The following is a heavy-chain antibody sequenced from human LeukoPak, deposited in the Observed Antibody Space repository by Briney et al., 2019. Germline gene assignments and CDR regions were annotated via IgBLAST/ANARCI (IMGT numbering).Heavy chain of an antibody. J-gene: IGHJ4*02. V-gene: IGHV3-7*01. Sequence: GRSLRLSCAASASTVSDHWMSWARQAPGKGLEWVANINQGGSDKYYVDSVKGRFTISRDNANNLLYLQMNSLRGEDTAVYYCTRDRSRAEDDWGQGTLVTVSS. D-gene: IGHD1-14*01. CDR1: ASTVSDHW. CDR3: TRDRSRAEDD. CDR2: INQGGSDK.